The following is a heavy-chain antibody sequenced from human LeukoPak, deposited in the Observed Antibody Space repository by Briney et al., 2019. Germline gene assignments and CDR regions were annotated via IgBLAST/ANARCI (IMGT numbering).Heavy chain of an antibody. D-gene: IGHD3-10*01. CDR2: ITSDGRKK. Sequence: QTGRSLRLSCAASGLTFNNYAMYWVRQAPGKGLEWVAVITSDGRKKYYADSVKGRFTISRDTSRNTLDLEMDSLRVDDTAVYYCATEIFRGVAPEYWGQGTLVTVST. CDR1: GLTFNNYA. CDR3: ATEIFRGVAPEY. V-gene: IGHV3-30*04. J-gene: IGHJ4*02.